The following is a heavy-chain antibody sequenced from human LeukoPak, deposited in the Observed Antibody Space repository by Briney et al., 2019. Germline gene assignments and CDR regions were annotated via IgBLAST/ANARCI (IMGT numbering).Heavy chain of an antibody. CDR2: FNPRGST. J-gene: IGHJ3*02. V-gene: IGHV4-4*07. CDR3: TRGRYNTADTSPGCDALDI. Sequence: SETLSLTCTFSGGSFNTYYWSWIREPAGKGLEWKGRFNPRGSTNYTPSVQSRVTMSVDTSKNHFSLKLSCLTAADTAVYYCTRGRYNTADTSPGCDALDIWGQGTTVSVSS. CDR1: GGSFNTYY. D-gene: IGHD3-3*01.